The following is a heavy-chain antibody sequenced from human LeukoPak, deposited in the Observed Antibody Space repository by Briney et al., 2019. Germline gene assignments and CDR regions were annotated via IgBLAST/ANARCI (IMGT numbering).Heavy chain of an antibody. Sequence: PGGSLRLSCAASGFTFSNAWMSWVRQAPGKGLEWVGRIKCKTDGGTTDYAAPVKGRFTISRDDSKNTLYLQMNSLKTEDTAVYYCTTDLNYDDSSPRPNDNWGQGTLVTVSS. CDR1: GFTFSNAW. V-gene: IGHV3-15*01. J-gene: IGHJ4*02. CDR2: IKCKTDGGTT. D-gene: IGHD3-22*01. CDR3: TTDLNYDDSSPRPNDN.